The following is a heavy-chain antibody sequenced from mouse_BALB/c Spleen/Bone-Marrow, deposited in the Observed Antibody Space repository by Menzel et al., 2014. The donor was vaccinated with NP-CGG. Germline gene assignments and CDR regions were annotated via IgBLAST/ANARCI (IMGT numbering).Heavy chain of an antibody. V-gene: IGHV5-6-5*01. CDR1: GFTFSSYA. J-gene: IGHJ3*01. CDR3: ARGGAGNWFAY. D-gene: IGHD2-1*01. Sequence: DVKLEESGGGLVKPGGSLKLSCAASGFTFSSYAMSWVRQTPEKRLEWVASISSGGSTYYPDSVKGRFTISRDSARNIQYLQMSSLRSEDTAMYYCARGGAGNWFAYWGQGTLVTVSA. CDR2: ISSGGST.